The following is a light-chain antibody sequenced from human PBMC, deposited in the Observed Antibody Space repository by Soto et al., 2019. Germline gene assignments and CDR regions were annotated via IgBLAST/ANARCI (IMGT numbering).Light chain of an antibody. J-gene: IGKJ4*01. V-gene: IGKV3-15*01. CDR3: QYYNNWLVT. CDR2: AAS. Sequence: MKQSAASLAVYAGSYLSLSCRSNQTISNTLAWYQQKPVQAPRLLIYAASTRATGVSARFSGSGSGTEFTLTIISRQAEDFTIYFCQYYNNWLVTFGGGTTVDIK. CDR1: QTISNT.